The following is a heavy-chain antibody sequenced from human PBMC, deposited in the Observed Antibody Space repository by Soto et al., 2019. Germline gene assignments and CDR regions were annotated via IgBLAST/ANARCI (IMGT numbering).Heavy chain of an antibody. Sequence: QVQLVQSGAEVKKPGASVKVSCKASGYTFTSYDINWVRQATGQGLEWMGWMNPNSGNTGYAQKFQGRVTMTRNTSINTADMDLSSLRSEDTAVYYCAASFLEWSRDEVGPGLYYYYGMDVWGQGTTVTVSS. D-gene: IGHD3-3*02. CDR2: MNPNSGNT. V-gene: IGHV1-8*01. J-gene: IGHJ6*02. CDR3: AASFLEWSRDEVGPGLYYYYGMDV. CDR1: GYTFTSYD.